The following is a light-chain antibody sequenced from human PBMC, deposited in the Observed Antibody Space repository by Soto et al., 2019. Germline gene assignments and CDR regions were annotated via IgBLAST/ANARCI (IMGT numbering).Light chain of an antibody. V-gene: IGLV2-14*03. J-gene: IGLJ1*01. CDR1: SSDVGGSNF. CDR3: VSFTSSTTYV. CDR2: DVA. Sequence: QSVLTEPASVSASPGQSITISSTGTSSDVGGSNFVSWYQQHPGKPPKLIIYDVATRPSGVSNRFSGSKSGSTASLIISRLQTEDEADYYCVSFTSSTTYVFGSGTKVTVL.